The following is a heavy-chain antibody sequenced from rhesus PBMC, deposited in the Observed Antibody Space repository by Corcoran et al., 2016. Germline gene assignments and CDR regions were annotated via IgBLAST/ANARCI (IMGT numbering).Heavy chain of an antibody. CDR2: ISGSSGRP. J-gene: IGHJ6*01. CDR3: ARDSPNTNGLDS. V-gene: IGHV4-165*01. Sequence: QVQLQESGPGLVKPSETLSLTCAVSGGSFSGYYWGWIRQPPGKGQEWIGYISGSSGRPDYNPSLECRVTISTDTSKNQFSLNLSSVTTADTAVYYCARDSPNTNGLDSWGQGVVVTVSS. D-gene: IGHD2-21*01. CDR1: GGSFSGYY.